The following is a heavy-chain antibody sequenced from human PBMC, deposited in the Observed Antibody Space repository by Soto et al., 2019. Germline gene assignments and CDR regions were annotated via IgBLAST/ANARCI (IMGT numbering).Heavy chain of an antibody. J-gene: IGHJ6*02. D-gene: IGHD3-10*01. Sequence: QVQLQESGPGLVKPSETLSLTCTVSGDSISRYYWSWIRLSPWKGLEWIGYIYYSGETNYNPSVKNRAPISVNRPKNQFSLKLSSVTAADTAVYYCARDQGGEFLKGSGMDVWCQGTTVTVSS. CDR2: IYYSGET. V-gene: IGHV4-59*01. CDR1: GDSISRYY. CDR3: ARDQGGEFLKGSGMDV.